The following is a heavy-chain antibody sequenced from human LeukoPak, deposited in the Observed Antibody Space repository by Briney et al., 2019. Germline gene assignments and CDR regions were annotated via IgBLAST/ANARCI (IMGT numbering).Heavy chain of an antibody. CDR3: AREVGLLEWLYYFDY. V-gene: IGHV4-34*01. D-gene: IGHD3-3*01. Sequence: SETLSLTCTVSGGSISSYYWSWIRQPPGKGLEWIGEINHSGSTNYNPSLKSRVTISVDTSKNQFSLKLSSVTAADTAVYYCAREVGLLEWLYYFDYWGQGTLVTVSS. J-gene: IGHJ4*02. CDR1: GGSISSYY. CDR2: INHSGST.